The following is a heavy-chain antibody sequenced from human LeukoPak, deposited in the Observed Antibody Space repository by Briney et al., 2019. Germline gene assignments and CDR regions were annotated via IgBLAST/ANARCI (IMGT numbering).Heavy chain of an antibody. CDR2: INTDGSST. CDR1: GFTFNSYW. J-gene: IGHJ6*03. V-gene: IGHV3-74*01. Sequence: PGGSLRLSCAASGFTFNSYWMHWVRQAPGKGLVWVSRINTDGSSTSYADSVKGRFTISRDNAKNTLYLQMNSLRAEDTAVYYCHTRGSYLYYYYYYYMDVWGKGTTVTVSS. CDR3: HTRGSYLYYYYYYYMDV. D-gene: IGHD1-26*01.